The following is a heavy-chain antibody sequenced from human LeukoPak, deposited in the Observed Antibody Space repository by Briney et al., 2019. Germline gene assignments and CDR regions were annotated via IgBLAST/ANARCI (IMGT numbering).Heavy chain of an antibody. CDR1: GFTFDDYA. J-gene: IGHJ4*02. V-gene: IGHV3-9*01. CDR2: ISWNSGSI. Sequence: GGSLRLSCAASGFTFDDYAMHWVRQAPGKGLEWVSGISWNSGSIGYADSVKGRFTICRDNAKNSLYLQMNSLRAEDTALYYCAKCSAAGQGDFDYWGQGTLVTVSS. D-gene: IGHD6-13*01. CDR3: AKCSAAGQGDFDY.